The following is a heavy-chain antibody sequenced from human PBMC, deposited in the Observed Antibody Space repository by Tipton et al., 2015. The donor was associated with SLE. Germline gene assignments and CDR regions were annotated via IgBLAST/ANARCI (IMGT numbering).Heavy chain of an antibody. CDR3: AREGVDYYYMDV. D-gene: IGHD2-15*01. J-gene: IGHJ6*03. CDR2: ISGSGGST. CDR1: GFTFSSYA. V-gene: IGHV3-23*01. Sequence: GSLRLSCAASGFTFSSYAMSWVRQAPGKGLEWVSAISGSGGSTYYADSVKGRFTISRDNAKNSLYLQMNSLRAEDTAVYYCAREGVDYYYMDVWGRGTTVTVSS.